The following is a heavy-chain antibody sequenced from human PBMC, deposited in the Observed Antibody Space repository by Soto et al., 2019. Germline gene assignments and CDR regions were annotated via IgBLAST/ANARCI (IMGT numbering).Heavy chain of an antibody. CDR3: ARQRYGDYALVDY. Sequence: PSETRSLTCTVSGVSISSYYWSWIRQPPGKGLEWIGYIYYSGSTNYNPSLKSRVTISVDTSKNQFSLELSSVAAADTAVYYCARQRYGDYALVDYWGQGTLVTVS. CDR1: GVSISSYY. CDR2: IYYSGST. J-gene: IGHJ4*02. D-gene: IGHD4-17*01. V-gene: IGHV4-59*08.